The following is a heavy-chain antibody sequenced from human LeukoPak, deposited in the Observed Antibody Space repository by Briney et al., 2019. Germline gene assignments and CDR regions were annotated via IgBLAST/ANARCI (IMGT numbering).Heavy chain of an antibody. J-gene: IGHJ4*02. Sequence: ASVKVSCKASGGTFSSYAISWVRQAPGQGLEWIGRIIPIFGIANYAQKFQGRVTITADRSTSTAYMELSSLRSEDTAVYYCARETRDGYNRWGQGTLVTVSS. CDR3: ARETRDGYNR. D-gene: IGHD5-24*01. V-gene: IGHV1-69*04. CDR1: GGTFSSYA. CDR2: IIPIFGIA.